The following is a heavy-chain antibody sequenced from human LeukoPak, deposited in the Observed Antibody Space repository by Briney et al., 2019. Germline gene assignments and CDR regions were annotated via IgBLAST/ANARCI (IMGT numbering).Heavy chain of an antibody. CDR1: GYSFTSNW. D-gene: IGHD4-17*01. CDR2: IDPSDSYT. V-gene: IGHV5-10-1*01. J-gene: IGHJ4*02. Sequence: RGESLRISCKGSGYSFTSNWISWVRQMPGKGLEWMGRIDPSDSYTNYSPSFQGHVTISADKSISTAYLQWSSLKASDTAMYYCARHAPQANYGDYVFDYWGQGTLVTVSS. CDR3: ARHAPQANYGDYVFDY.